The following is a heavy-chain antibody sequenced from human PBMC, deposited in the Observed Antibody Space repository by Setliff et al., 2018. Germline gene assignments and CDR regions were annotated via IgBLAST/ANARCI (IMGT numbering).Heavy chain of an antibody. CDR1: GFSLSTSGMC. V-gene: IGHV2-70*11. D-gene: IGHD3-16*01. CDR3: ARIRGGEALGGYYYYYGMDV. CDR2: IDWDDDK. Sequence: ESGPTLVNPTQTLTLTCTFSGFSLSTSGMCVSWIRQPPGKALEWLARIDWDDDKYYCTSLKTRLTISKDTSKNQVVITMTNMDPVDTATYYCARIRGGEALGGYYYYYGMDVWGQGTTVTVSS. J-gene: IGHJ6*02.